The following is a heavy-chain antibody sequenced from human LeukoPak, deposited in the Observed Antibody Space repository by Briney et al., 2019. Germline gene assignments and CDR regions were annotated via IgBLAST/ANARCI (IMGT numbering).Heavy chain of an antibody. CDR1: GGSLSSGGYS. CDR2: IYHSGST. D-gene: IGHD3-16*01. V-gene: IGHV4-30-2*01. J-gene: IGHJ4*02. Sequence: SQTLSLTCAVSGGSLSSGGYSWSWLRQPPGKGLEWIGYIYHSGSTYYNPSLKSRVTISVDRSKNQFSLKLSSVTAADTAVYYCARGYLGVLSYWGQGTLVTVSS. CDR3: ARGYLGVLSY.